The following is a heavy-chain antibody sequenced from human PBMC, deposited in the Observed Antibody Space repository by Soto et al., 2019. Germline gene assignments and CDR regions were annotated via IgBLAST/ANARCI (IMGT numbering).Heavy chain of an antibody. CDR2: IIPIFGTA. V-gene: IGHV1-69*13. D-gene: IGHD3-3*01. CDR3: ARGQTIFGVVIIPDYYGMDV. Sequence: SVKVSCKASGGTFSSYAISWVRQAPGQGLEWMGGIIPIFGTANYAQKFQGRVTITADESTSTAYMEMSSLRSEDTAVYYCARGQTIFGVVIIPDYYGMDVWGQGTTVTVSS. CDR1: GGTFSSYA. J-gene: IGHJ6*02.